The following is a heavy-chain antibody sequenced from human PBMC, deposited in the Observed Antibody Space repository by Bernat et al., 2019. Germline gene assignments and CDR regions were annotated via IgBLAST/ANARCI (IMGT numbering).Heavy chain of an antibody. CDR3: TRAVSSGWYGVIDY. V-gene: IGHV3-49*04. CDR2: IRSKAYGGTT. Sequence: EVQLLESGGGLGQPGQSLRLSCTASGSGFTFGDYAMSWVRQAPGKGLEWVGFIRSKAYGGTTEYAASERGRFSISRDDSKSIAYLQMNSLKTEDTAVYYCTRAVSSGWYGVIDYWGQGTLVSVSS. D-gene: IGHD6-19*01. CDR1: GSGFTFGDYA. J-gene: IGHJ4*02.